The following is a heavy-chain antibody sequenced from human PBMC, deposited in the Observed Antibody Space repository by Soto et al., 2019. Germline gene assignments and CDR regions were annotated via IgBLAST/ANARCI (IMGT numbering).Heavy chain of an antibody. CDR1: GYSFTSYW. V-gene: IGHV5-51*01. D-gene: IGHD3-22*01. J-gene: IGHJ4*02. CDR2: IYPGDSDT. Sequence: GESLKISCKGSGYSFTSYWIAWVRQMPGKGLEWMGIIYPGDSDTRYSPSFQGQVPISADKSITTAYLQWSSLKASDTAMYYGARLMYYYDSTGYLHYWGQGTLVTVSS. CDR3: ARLMYYYDSTGYLHY.